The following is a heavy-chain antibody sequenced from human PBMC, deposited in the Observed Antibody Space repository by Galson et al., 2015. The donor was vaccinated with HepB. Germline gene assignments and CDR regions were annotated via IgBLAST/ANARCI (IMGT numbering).Heavy chain of an antibody. J-gene: IGHJ6*02. Sequence: SVKVSCKASGYTFTSYAMHWVRQAPGQRLEWMGWINAGNGNTKYSQKFQGRVTITRDTSASTAYMELSSLRSEDTAVYYCARGYEIVVVYGMDVWGQGTTVTVSS. CDR2: INAGNGNT. V-gene: IGHV1-3*01. D-gene: IGHD2-2*01. CDR1: GYTFTSYA. CDR3: ARGYEIVVVYGMDV.